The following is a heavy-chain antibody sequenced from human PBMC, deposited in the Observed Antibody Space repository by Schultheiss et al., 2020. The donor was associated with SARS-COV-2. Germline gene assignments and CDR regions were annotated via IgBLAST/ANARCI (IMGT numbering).Heavy chain of an antibody. J-gene: IGHJ4*02. D-gene: IGHD2-15*01. CDR2: IYYSGST. CDR1: GGSMSSSSYY. Sequence: SETLSLTCTVSGGSMSSSSYYWGWIRQPPGKGLEWIGSIYYSGSTYYNPSLKSRVTISVDTSKNQFSLKLSSVTAADTAVYYCARRGYCSGGRCYYFDYWGQGTLVTVSS. V-gene: IGHV4-39*01. CDR3: ARRGYCSGGRCYYFDY.